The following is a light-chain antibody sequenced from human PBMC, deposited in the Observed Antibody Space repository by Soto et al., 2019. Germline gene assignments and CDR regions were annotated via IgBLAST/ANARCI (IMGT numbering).Light chain of an antibody. V-gene: IGLV1-51*01. J-gene: IGLJ1*01. CDR1: SSNIGKNN. CDR3: GTWDSSLSGGRI. CDR2: DNN. Sequence: QSVLTQPPSVSAAPGQKVTISCSGSSSNIGKNNVSWFQHLPGTAPKLLIYDNNKRPSGIPDRFSGSKSGTSATLGITGLQTGDEADYYCGTWDSSLSGGRIFGTGTKLTVL.